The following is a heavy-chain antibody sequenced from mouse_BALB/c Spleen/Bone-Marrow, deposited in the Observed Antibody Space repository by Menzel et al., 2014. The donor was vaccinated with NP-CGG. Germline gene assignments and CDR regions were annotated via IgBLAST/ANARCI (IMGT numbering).Heavy chain of an antibody. V-gene: IGHV14-3*02. Sequence: VQLQQSGAELVKPGASVKLSCTASGFNIKDTYMHWVEQRPEQGLKWIGRIDPANGNTKYDPKFQGKATITADTSSNTAYLQLSSLTSEDTAVYYCARSRDYGSSYYAMDYWGQGTSVTVSS. CDR1: GFNIKDTY. CDR3: ARSRDYGSSYYAMDY. CDR2: IDPANGNT. J-gene: IGHJ4*01. D-gene: IGHD1-1*01.